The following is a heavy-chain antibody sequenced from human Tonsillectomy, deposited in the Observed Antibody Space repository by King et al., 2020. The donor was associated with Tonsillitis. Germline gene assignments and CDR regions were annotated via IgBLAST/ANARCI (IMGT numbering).Heavy chain of an antibody. Sequence: VQLVESGGGVVQPGRSLRLSCAASGFSFSTYGMHWVRQAPGKGLEWVAVISYAGSNYYYADSVKGRFTISRDNSKNTLHLQMNSLRAEDTAVYYWAKDLSDRGVTPYPYGMDVWGQGTTVTVSS. CDR2: ISYAGSNY. CDR1: GFSFSTYG. D-gene: IGHD2-21*02. V-gene: IGHV3-30*18. CDR3: AKDLSDRGVTPYPYGMDV. J-gene: IGHJ6*02.